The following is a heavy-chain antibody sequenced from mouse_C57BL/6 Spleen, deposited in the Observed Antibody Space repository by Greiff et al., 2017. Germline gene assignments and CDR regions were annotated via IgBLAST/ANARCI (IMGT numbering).Heavy chain of an antibody. CDR3: TRDDGNYFDY. CDR2: ISRGGDYI. D-gene: IGHD2-3*01. V-gene: IGHV5-9-1*02. CDR1: GFTFSSYA. Sequence: EVQVVESGEGLVKPGGSLKLSCAASGFTFSSYAMSWVRQTPEKRLEWVAYISRGGDYIYYADTVKGRFTISRDNARNTLYLQMSSLKSEDTAMYYCTRDDGNYFDYWGQGTTLTVSS. J-gene: IGHJ2*01.